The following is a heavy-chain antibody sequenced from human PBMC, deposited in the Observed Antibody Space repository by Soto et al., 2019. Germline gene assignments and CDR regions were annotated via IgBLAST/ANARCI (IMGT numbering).Heavy chain of an antibody. J-gene: IGHJ5*02. CDR1: GSSLNELS. Sequence: AASVKVSCKLSGSSLNELSLHWVRQAPGKGLEWMGGFDPGDGERIYAQRFQGRVTMTEDTSTDTVYMELSSLRSDDTAVYFCAAGPARSDWFDPWGQGTLVTVSS. V-gene: IGHV1-24*01. CDR2: FDPGDGER. CDR3: AAGPARSDWFDP.